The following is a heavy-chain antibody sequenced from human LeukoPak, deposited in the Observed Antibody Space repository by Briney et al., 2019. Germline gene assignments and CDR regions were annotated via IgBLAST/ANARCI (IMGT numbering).Heavy chain of an antibody. Sequence: KPSETLSLTCTVSGGSISSSSYYWGWIRQPPGKGLEWIGSIYYSGSTYYNPSLKSRVTISVDKPKSQFSLKLTSVTAADTAIYYCARGNEYTWWQWSQGTLVTVSS. V-gene: IGHV4-39*07. CDR2: IYYSGST. J-gene: IGHJ4*02. D-gene: IGHD2-15*01. CDR1: GGSISSSSYY. CDR3: ARGNEYTWWQ.